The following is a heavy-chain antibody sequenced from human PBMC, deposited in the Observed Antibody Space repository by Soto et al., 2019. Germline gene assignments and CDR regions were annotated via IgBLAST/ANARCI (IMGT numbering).Heavy chain of an antibody. CDR1: GFSFRIYS. Sequence: GGSLRLSCVVSGFSFRIYSMHWVRQAPGKGLEWISYISSDSGTIYYADSLKGRFTISRDNGKNSLYLQMNSLTDEDTAVYYCARGRLWSFDFWGQGTLVTVSS. CDR3: ARGRLWSFDF. V-gene: IGHV3-48*02. D-gene: IGHD3-10*01. CDR2: ISSDSGTI. J-gene: IGHJ4*02.